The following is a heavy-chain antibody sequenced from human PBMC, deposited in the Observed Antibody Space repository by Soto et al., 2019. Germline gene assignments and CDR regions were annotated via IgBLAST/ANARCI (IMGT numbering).Heavy chain of an antibody. D-gene: IGHD3-10*01. CDR1: GFTFSSYG. V-gene: IGHV3-33*01. Sequence: GGSLRLSCAASGFTFSSYGMHWVRQAPGKGLEWVAVIWYDGSNKYYADSVKGRFTISRDNSKNTLYLQMNSLRAEDTAVYYCARDSLWFGEFTYYFDYWGQGTLVTVSS. J-gene: IGHJ4*02. CDR3: ARDSLWFGEFTYYFDY. CDR2: IWYDGSNK.